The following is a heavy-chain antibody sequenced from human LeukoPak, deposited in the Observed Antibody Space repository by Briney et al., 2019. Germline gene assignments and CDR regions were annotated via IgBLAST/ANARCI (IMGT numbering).Heavy chain of an antibody. J-gene: IGHJ6*02. Sequence: ASVKVSCKASGYTFTSYGISWVRQAPGQGLEWMGWISAYNGNTNYAQKLQGRVTMTTDTSTSTAYMELRSLRSDDTAVYYCARVHDYGDHAYYYYGMDVWGQGTTVTVSS. CDR3: ARVHDYGDHAYYYYGMDV. D-gene: IGHD4-17*01. CDR1: GYTFTSYG. CDR2: ISAYNGNT. V-gene: IGHV1-18*01.